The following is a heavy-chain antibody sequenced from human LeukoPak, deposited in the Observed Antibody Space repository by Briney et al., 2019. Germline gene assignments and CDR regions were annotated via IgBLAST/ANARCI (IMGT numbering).Heavy chain of an antibody. V-gene: IGHV3-30*18. Sequence: PGGSLRLSCAASGFPFSDYGMHWVRQAPGKGLEWLAVISHDGNNKYYADSVKGRITISRDNSMNTLYLQMNSLRAEDTAVYYCAKDGGGYDTSGYYYGYYWGQGTLVTVSS. CDR3: AKDGGGYDTSGYYYGYY. CDR1: GFPFSDYG. CDR2: ISHDGNNK. J-gene: IGHJ4*02. D-gene: IGHD3-22*01.